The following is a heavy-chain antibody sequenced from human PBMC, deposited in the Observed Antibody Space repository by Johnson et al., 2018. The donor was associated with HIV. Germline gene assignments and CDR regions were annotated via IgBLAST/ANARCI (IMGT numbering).Heavy chain of an antibody. V-gene: IGHV3-74*02. Sequence: VLLVESGGGLVQPGGSLRLSCAASGFTFSSYWMHWVRQAPGKGLVWVSRINSDGSSTSSADSVKGRFNISRDNAKNTLYLQMNSLRAEDTAVYYCARGTPYGGNSWDFDIWGQGTMVTVSS. D-gene: IGHD4-23*01. CDR3: ARGTPYGGNSWDFDI. J-gene: IGHJ3*02. CDR1: GFTFSSYW. CDR2: INSDGSST.